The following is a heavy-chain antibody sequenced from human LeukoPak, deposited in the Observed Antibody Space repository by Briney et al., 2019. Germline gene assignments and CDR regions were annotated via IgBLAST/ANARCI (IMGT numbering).Heavy chain of an antibody. CDR2: ISYDGSNK. CDR1: GFTFSSYG. D-gene: IGHD5-18*01. CDR3: ATRYRDLGLYGDYFDF. Sequence: GGSLRLSCAASGFTFSSYGMHWVRQAPGKGLEWVAVISYDGSNKYYADSVKGRFTISRDNSKNSLYLQMNSLRAEDTAVYFCATRYRDLGLYGDYFDFWGQGALVTVSS. J-gene: IGHJ4*02. V-gene: IGHV3-30*03.